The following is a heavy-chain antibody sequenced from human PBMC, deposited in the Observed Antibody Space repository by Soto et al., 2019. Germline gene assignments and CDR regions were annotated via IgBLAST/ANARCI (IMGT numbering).Heavy chain of an antibody. CDR3: ARDRYSYYDFWSGSLPYYYYGMEV. D-gene: IGHD3-3*01. CDR2: IKQDGSEK. Sequence: GALRLSCAASGFTFSRYWMSWVRQAPGKGLEWVANIKQDGSEKYYVDSVKGRFTISRDNAKNSLYLQMNSLRAEDTAVYYCARDRYSYYDFWSGSLPYYYYGMEVWGQGTTVTVSS. J-gene: IGHJ6*02. CDR1: GFTFSRYW. V-gene: IGHV3-7*01.